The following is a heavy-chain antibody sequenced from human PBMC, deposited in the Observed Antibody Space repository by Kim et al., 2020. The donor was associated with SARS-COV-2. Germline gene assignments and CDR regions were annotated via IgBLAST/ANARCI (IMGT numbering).Heavy chain of an antibody. CDR3: ARGKGTVTGGMDV. D-gene: IGHD4-17*01. V-gene: IGHV3-13*04. J-gene: IGHJ6*02. CDR1: GFTFSSYD. CDR2: IGTAGDT. Sequence: GGSLRLSCAASGFTFSSYDMHWVRQATGKGLEWVSAIGTAGDTYYPGSVKGRFTISRENAKNSLYLQMNSLRAGDTAVYYCARGKGTVTGGMDVWGQGTTVTVSS.